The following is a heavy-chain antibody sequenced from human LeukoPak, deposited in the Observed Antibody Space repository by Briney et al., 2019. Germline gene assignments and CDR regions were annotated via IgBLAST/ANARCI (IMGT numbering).Heavy chain of an antibody. Sequence: GGSLRLSCAASGFIFSHYGMHWVRQAPGKGLEWVAVISFDGSNKYYADSVKGRFTISSDNSKNTLYLQMNSLRAEDTAVYYCAKVIFACGSASCSNYYYYGVDVWGQGTTVTVSS. CDR3: AKVIFACGSASCSNYYYYGVDV. V-gene: IGHV3-30*18. CDR2: ISFDGSNK. CDR1: GFIFSHYG. D-gene: IGHD2-2*01. J-gene: IGHJ6*02.